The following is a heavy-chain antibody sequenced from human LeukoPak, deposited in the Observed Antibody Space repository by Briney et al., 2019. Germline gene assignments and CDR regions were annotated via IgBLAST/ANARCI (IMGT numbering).Heavy chain of an antibody. CDR1: GLAFSAYK. J-gene: IGHJ4*02. CDR3: VVGGSPGY. D-gene: IGHD2-15*01. CDR2: ISTDGYTT. Sequence: GGSMRLSCAASGLAFSAYKMHWVRQAPRKGLVWVSRISTDGYTTDYADFVQGRFAASRDNTKNTWSLEMNSLRAEDTAVYYCVVGGSPGYWGQGTLVTVSS. V-gene: IGHV3-74*01.